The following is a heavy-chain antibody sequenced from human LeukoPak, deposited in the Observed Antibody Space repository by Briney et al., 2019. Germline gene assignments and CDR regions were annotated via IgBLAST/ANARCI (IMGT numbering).Heavy chain of an antibody. CDR1: GGSFSGYY. Sequence: SETLSLTCAVYGGSFSGYYWSWIRQPPGKGLEWIGEINHSGSTNYNPSLKSRVTIPVDTSKNQFSLKLSSVTAADTAVCYCARGRPVLLWFGEPSNWFDPWGQGTLVTVSS. CDR3: ARGRPVLLWFGEPSNWFDP. V-gene: IGHV4-34*01. D-gene: IGHD3-10*01. J-gene: IGHJ5*02. CDR2: INHSGST.